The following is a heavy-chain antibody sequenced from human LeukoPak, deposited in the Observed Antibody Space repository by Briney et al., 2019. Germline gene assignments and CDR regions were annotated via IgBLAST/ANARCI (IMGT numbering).Heavy chain of an antibody. CDR3: AKDTRYSSSWPKTLIDY. CDR2: IRYDGSNK. CDR1: GFTFSSYG. D-gene: IGHD6-13*01. Sequence: GGSLRCSCAASGFTFSSYGMHWVRQAPGQGLEWVAFIRYDGSNKYYADSVKGRFTISRYNTKNTLDLQMNSVRAEDTAVYYCAKDTRYSSSWPKTLIDYWGQGTLVTVSS. J-gene: IGHJ4*02. V-gene: IGHV3-30*02.